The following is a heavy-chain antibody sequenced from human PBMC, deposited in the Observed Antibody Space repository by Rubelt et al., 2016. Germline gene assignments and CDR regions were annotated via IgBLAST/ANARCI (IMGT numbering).Heavy chain of an antibody. D-gene: IGHD3-3*01. V-gene: IGHV4-39*01. CDR3: ARTYYDFWSGYPGYFDY. Sequence: QLQLQESGPGLVKPSETLSLTCTVSGGSISSSSYYWGWIRQPPGKGLEWIGSIYYSGSTYYNPSLKSRVTISVDTSKNQFPRKRSSVTAADTAVYYCARTYYDFWSGYPGYFDYWGQGTLVTVSS. CDR1: GGSISSSSYY. CDR2: IYYSGST. J-gene: IGHJ4*02.